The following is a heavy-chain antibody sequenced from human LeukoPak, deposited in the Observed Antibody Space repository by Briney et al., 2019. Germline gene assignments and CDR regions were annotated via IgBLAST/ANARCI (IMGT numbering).Heavy chain of an antibody. J-gene: IGHJ1*01. CDR1: GFTFSSYA. CDR3: AKGYCSSTSCYFQH. D-gene: IGHD2-2*01. V-gene: IGHV3-30*04. Sequence: PGGSLRLSCAASGFTFSSYAMHWVRQAPGKGLEWVAVISYDGSNKYYADSVKGRFTISRDNAKNSLYLQMNSLRAEDTALYYCAKGYCSSTSCYFQHWGQGTLVTVSS. CDR2: ISYDGSNK.